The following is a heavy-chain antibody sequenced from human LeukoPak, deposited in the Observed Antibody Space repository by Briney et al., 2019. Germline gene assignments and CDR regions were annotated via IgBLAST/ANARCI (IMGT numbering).Heavy chain of an antibody. CDR1: GFTFSSHA. CDR3: AKTTTGYSSGRFPGWPVDY. J-gene: IGHJ4*02. V-gene: IGHV3-23*01. D-gene: IGHD6-19*01. CDR2: IFGSGGST. Sequence: GASLRLSCAASGFTFSSHAMYWVRQAPGKGQEWVSGIFGSGGSTHYADSVKGRFTISRDNSKNTVYLQMNSLRAEDTAVYYCAKTTTGYSSGRFPGWPVDYWGQGTLVTVSS.